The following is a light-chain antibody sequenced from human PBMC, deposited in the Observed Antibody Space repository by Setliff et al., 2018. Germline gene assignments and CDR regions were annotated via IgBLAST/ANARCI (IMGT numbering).Light chain of an antibody. J-gene: IGLJ2*01. CDR1: SNDVWGHNY. CDR3: CSYAGNTIVI. Sequence: QSVLTQPPSASGSPGQSVTISCTGTSNDVWGHNYVSWYQQHPGKAPQLIIYDVTKRPSGVSHRFSASKSGNTASLTISGLQAEDEADYYCCSYAGNTIVIFGGGTKVTVL. CDR2: DVT. V-gene: IGLV2-8*01.